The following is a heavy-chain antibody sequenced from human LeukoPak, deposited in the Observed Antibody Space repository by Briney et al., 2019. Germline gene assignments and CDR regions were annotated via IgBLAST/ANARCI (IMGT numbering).Heavy chain of an antibody. J-gene: IGHJ4*02. CDR2: ISGSGGST. Sequence: PGGSLRLSCAASGFTFSSYAMNWVRQAPGKGLEWVSAISGSGGSTYYADSVKGRFTISRDNSKNTLYLQMNSLRAEDTAVYYCAKVGGYYYDSSGPYHFDYWGQGTLVTVSS. V-gene: IGHV3-23*01. D-gene: IGHD3-22*01. CDR3: AKVGGYYYDSSGPYHFDY. CDR1: GFTFSSYA.